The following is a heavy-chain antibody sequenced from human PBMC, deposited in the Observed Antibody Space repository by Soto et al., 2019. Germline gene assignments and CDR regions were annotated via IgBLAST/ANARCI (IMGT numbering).Heavy chain of an antibody. J-gene: IGHJ6*03. D-gene: IGHD3-3*01. V-gene: IGHV4-59*01. CDR2: IYYSGST. Sequence: SETLSLTCTVSGGSISSYYWSWIRQPPGKGLEWIGYIYYSGSTNYNPSLKSRVTISVDTSKNQFSLKLSSVTAADTAVYYCARVEDYYYYMDVWGKGTTVTVSS. CDR3: ARVEDYYYYMDV. CDR1: GGSISSYY.